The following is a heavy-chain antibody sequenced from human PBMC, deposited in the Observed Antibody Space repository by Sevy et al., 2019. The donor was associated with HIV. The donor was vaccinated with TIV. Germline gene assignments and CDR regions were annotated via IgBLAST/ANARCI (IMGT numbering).Heavy chain of an antibody. Sequence: GKSLKISCKGSGYSFTSYWIGWVRQMPGKGLEWMGIIYPGDSDTRYSPSFQGQVTISADKSISTAYLQWSSLKASDTAMYYCARFIVVGTAGGGWFDPWGQGTLVTVSS. CDR3: ARFIVVGTAGGGWFDP. D-gene: IGHD2-21*02. CDR2: IYPGDSDT. CDR1: GYSFTSYW. J-gene: IGHJ5*02. V-gene: IGHV5-51*01.